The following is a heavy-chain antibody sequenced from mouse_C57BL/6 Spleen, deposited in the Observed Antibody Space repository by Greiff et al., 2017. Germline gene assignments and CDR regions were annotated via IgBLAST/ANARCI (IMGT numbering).Heavy chain of an antibody. J-gene: IGHJ4*01. CDR1: GYAFSSYW. CDR3: ARSRLYYAMDY. Sequence: VQLQQSGAELVKPGASVKISCKASGYAFSSYWMNWVKQRPGKGLEWIGQIYPGDGDTNYNGKFKGKATLTAEKSSSTAYMQLSSLTSEDSAVYFCARSRLYYAMDYWGQGTSVTVSS. CDR2: IYPGDGDT. V-gene: IGHV1-80*01.